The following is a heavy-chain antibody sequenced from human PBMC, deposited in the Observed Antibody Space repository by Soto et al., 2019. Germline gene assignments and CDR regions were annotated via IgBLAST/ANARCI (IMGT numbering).Heavy chain of an antibody. J-gene: IGHJ5*02. CDR2: ISAYNGNT. D-gene: IGHD2-2*01. Sequence: ASVKVSCKASGYTFTSYGISWVRQAPGQGLEWMGWISAYNGNTNYAQKLQGRVTMTTDTSTSTAYMELRSLRSDDTAVYYCARYLRIPTGPIEVIVVVPAARGGWFDPWGQGTLVTVPQ. V-gene: IGHV1-18*01. CDR1: GYTFTSYG. CDR3: ARYLRIPTGPIEVIVVVPAARGGWFDP.